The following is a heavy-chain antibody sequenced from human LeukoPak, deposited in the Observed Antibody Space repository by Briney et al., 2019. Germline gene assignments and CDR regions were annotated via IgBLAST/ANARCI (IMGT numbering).Heavy chain of an antibody. Sequence: ASVKVSCKASGYTFTTYGISWVRQAPGQGLEWMGWISAYKGNTNYAQKFQGRVTMTTDTSTSTAYMELRSLTSDDTAVYYCARDRDRNLDYWGQGTLVTVSS. J-gene: IGHJ4*02. CDR2: ISAYKGNT. CDR3: ARDRDRNLDY. D-gene: IGHD1-14*01. V-gene: IGHV1-18*01. CDR1: GYTFTTYG.